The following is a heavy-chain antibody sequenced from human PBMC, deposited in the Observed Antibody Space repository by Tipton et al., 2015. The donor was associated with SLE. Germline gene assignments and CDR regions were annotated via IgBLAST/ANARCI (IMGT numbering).Heavy chain of an antibody. CDR1: GNSFTNYW. CDR2: IYPGDSDT. D-gene: IGHD6-19*01. J-gene: IGHJ4*02. V-gene: IGHV5-51*03. Sequence: QSEAEVKKPGESLKISCKGSGNSFTNYWIGWVRQMPGKGLEWMGSIYPGDSDTRYSPSFQGQVTISVDRSVSNAYLQWSSLKAADTAMYYCARREGSGWNFKYWGQGTLVTVSS. CDR3: ARREGSGWNFKY.